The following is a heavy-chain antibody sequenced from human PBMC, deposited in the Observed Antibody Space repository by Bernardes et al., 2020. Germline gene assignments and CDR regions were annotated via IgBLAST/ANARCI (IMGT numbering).Heavy chain of an antibody. V-gene: IGHV3-74*01. J-gene: IGHJ4*02. CDR2: INTDGEST. Sequence: GGSLRLSCEVSGFTFTEFWMHWVRQVPGKGLEWVSRINTDGESTVYADSVRGRFTISRDNTKNTVSLQMNSLRVDDTAIYFCARSTGAASYFDKWGQGSLVTVSS. CDR3: ARSTGAASYFDK. CDR1: GFTFTEFW. D-gene: IGHD7-27*01.